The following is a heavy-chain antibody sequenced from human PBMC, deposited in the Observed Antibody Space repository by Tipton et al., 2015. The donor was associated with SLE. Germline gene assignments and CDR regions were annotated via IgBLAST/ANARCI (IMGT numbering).Heavy chain of an antibody. D-gene: IGHD2-2*02. Sequence: SLRLSCAASGFTFDDYAMHWVRQAPGKGLEWVSGISWNSGSIGYADSVKGRFTISRDNAKNSLYLQMNSLRAEDTALYYCAKDMDPYCSSTSCYTFDYWGQGTLVTASS. V-gene: IGHV3-9*01. CDR1: GFTFDDYA. CDR2: ISWNSGSI. J-gene: IGHJ4*02. CDR3: AKDMDPYCSSTSCYTFDY.